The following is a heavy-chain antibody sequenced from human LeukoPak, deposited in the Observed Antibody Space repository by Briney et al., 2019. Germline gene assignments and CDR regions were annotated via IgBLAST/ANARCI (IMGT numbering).Heavy chain of an antibody. Sequence: SETLSLTCAVSGDSVTSSLSYWGWIRQSPGKGPEGVGCLFYPGRTYSNPSLKTRVTISVDPSKNHFSLNLTSVTAADTAVYYCARLNTRLTILAWGQGTLVTVSS. J-gene: IGHJ5*02. V-gene: IGHV4-39*02. CDR1: GDSVTSSLSY. D-gene: IGHD3-3*01. CDR2: LFYPGRT. CDR3: ARLNTRLTILA.